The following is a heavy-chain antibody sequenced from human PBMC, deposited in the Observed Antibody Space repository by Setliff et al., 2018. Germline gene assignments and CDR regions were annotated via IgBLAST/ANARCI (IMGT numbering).Heavy chain of an antibody. J-gene: IGHJ4*02. V-gene: IGHV3-7*01. CDR3: STELSQ. CDR2: IRQDGGEK. CDR1: GFTFSNHW. Sequence: GGSLRLSCTASGFTFSNHWMDWVRQAPGKGLEWVANIRQDGGEKYYVDSVKGRFSISRDNAENSLYLQMNNLRAEDTGVYYCSTELSQWGQGTLVTVSS.